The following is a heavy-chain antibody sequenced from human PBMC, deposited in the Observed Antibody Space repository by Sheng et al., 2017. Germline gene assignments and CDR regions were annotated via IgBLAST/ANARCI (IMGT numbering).Heavy chain of an antibody. J-gene: IGHJ6*03. CDR3: ARGISTVYQLLYDYYYYMDV. CDR2: ISAYNGNT. V-gene: IGHV1-18*01. CDR1: GYTFTSYG. D-gene: IGHD2-2*01. Sequence: QVQLVQSGAEVKKPGASVKVSCKASGYTFTSYGISWVRQAPGQGLEWMGWISAYNGNTNYAQKLQGRVTMTTDTSTSTAYMELRSLRSDDTAVYYCARGISTVYQLLYDYYYYMDVWGQGTTVTVSS.